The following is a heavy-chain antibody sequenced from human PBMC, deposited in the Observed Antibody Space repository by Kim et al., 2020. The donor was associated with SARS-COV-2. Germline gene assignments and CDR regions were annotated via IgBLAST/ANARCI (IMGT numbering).Heavy chain of an antibody. J-gene: IGHJ4*02. Sequence: NPSLKSRVTMAADTSKNQFSLSLNSVTDADTAVYYCGRRARLGVLAEFDSWGQGTLVTVSS. V-gene: IGHV4-34*01. D-gene: IGHD3-10*01. CDR3: GRRARLGVLAEFDS.